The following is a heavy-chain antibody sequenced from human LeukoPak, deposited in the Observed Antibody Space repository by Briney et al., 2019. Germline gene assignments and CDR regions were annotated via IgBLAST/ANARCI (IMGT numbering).Heavy chain of an antibody. D-gene: IGHD1-14*01. Sequence: SQTLSLTCTVSGGSISSYYWSWIRRPPGKGLEWIGYIYYNGSTNYNPSLKSRVTISVDTSKNQFSLKLSSVTAADTAVYYCARAVYEPNWFDPWGQGTLVTVSS. V-gene: IGHV4-59*01. J-gene: IGHJ5*02. CDR2: IYYNGST. CDR1: GGSISSYY. CDR3: ARAVYEPNWFDP.